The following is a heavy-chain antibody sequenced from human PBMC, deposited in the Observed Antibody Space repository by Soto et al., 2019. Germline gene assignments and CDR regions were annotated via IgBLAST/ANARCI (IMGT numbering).Heavy chain of an antibody. CDR3: ARDLTQYNTLFVGY. CDR1: GFTFSSYW. Sequence: PGGSLRLSCAASGFTFSSYWMSWVRQAPGKGLVWVAIIKQDGSKKYYADSVKGRFTISRDNSKNTLYLQMNSLRAEDTVVYYCARDLTQYNTLFVGYWGQGTLVTVSS. V-gene: IGHV3-7*01. CDR2: IKQDGSKK. D-gene: IGHD1-1*01. J-gene: IGHJ4*02.